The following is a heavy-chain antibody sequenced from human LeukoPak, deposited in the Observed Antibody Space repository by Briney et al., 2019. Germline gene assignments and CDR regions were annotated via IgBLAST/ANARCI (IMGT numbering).Heavy chain of an antibody. CDR2: IDPSDSYT. CDR3: GRLDMTRGVFIDY. V-gene: IGHV5-10-1*01. J-gene: IGHJ4*02. Sequence: GESLKISCKGSGYSFTTYWITWVRQMPGKGLEWMGRIDPSDSYTKNSPSFQGHVSISADKSISSAYLQWSSLKASDTAMYYCGRLDMTRGVFIDYWGQGTLVTVSS. D-gene: IGHD3-10*01. CDR1: GYSFTTYW.